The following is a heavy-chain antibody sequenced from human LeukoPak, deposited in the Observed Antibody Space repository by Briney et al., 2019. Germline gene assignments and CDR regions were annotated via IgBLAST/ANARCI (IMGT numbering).Heavy chain of an antibody. CDR1: GFTFSSYG. CDR2: IWYDGSNK. CDR3: ARGTTGGPRVPFDI. J-gene: IGHJ3*02. V-gene: IGHV3-33*01. D-gene: IGHD1-7*01. Sequence: GGSLRLSCAASGFTFSSYGMHWVRQAPGKGLEWVAVIWYDGSNKYYADSVKGRFTISRDNSKNTLYLQMNSLRAEDTAVYYCARGTTGGPRVPFDIWGQGTMVTVSS.